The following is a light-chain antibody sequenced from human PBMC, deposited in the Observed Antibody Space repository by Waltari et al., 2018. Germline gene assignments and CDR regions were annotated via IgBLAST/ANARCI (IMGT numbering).Light chain of an antibody. J-gene: IGKJ2*01. V-gene: IGKV1-27*01. CDR3: QRYPNAPYT. CDR1: QTVASY. Sequence: DMQMTQSPLSLSASVGDKVTITCRASQTVASYLAWYQQKPGKPPKVLIYGASILPAGVPSRVSGSGSVTDFTLTINGLQPEDVGTYYCQRYPNAPYTFGPGTKVEIK. CDR2: GAS.